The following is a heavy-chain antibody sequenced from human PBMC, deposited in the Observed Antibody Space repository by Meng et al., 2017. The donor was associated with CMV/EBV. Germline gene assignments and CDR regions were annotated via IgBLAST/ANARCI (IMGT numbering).Heavy chain of an antibody. D-gene: IGHD3-3*01. V-gene: IGHV3-23*03. J-gene: IGHJ4*02. CDR3: AKAILFGVVIDYFDY. CDR1: GSTFSSYA. CDR2: IYSGGSST. Sequence: GESLKISCEASGSTFSSYAMSWVRQAPGKGLEWVSVIYSGGSSTYYADSVKGRFTVSRDNSKNTLYLQMNSLRAEDTAVYYCAKAILFGVVIDYFDYWGQGTLVTVSS.